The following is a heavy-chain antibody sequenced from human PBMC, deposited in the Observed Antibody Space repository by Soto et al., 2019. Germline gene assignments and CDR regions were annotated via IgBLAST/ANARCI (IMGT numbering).Heavy chain of an antibody. CDR3: ARIHHDSSGYDWVYARWAPFDY. CDR1: GFSLSNARMG. J-gene: IGHJ4*02. Sequence: QVTLKESGPVLVKPTETLTLTCTVSGFSLSNARMGVSWIRQPPGKALEWLAHIFSNDEKSYSTSLKSRLTISKDTSKSQVVLTMTNMDPVDTATYSCARIHHDSSGYDWVYARWAPFDYWGQGTLVTVSS. D-gene: IGHD3-22*01. CDR2: IFSNDEK. V-gene: IGHV2-26*01.